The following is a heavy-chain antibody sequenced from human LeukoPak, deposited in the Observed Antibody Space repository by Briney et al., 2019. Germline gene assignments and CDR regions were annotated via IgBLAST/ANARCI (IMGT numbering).Heavy chain of an antibody. CDR3: AFSSSSWHIDN. D-gene: IGHD6-6*01. CDR2: ISYDGGNK. Sequence: PGGSLRLSCAASGFTFSNYGMHWVRQAPGKGLEWVAGISYDGGNKYHADSVKGRFTISRDNSKNTLYLQMNSLRTEDTAVYYCAFSSSSWHIDNWGQGTLVTVSS. V-gene: IGHV3-30*19. J-gene: IGHJ4*02. CDR1: GFTFSNYG.